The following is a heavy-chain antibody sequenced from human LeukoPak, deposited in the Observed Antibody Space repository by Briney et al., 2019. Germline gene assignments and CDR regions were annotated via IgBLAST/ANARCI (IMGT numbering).Heavy chain of an antibody. Sequence: SETPSLTCSVSGGSISSYHWNWLRQPPGKGLEWIGYINYSGTTNYNPSLKSRVTISIDTSKNQFSLKLSSVTAADTAVYYCARQSPNSSGWYDFDYWGQGTLVTVSS. CDR2: INYSGTT. CDR3: ARQSPNSSGWYDFDY. CDR1: GGSISSYH. V-gene: IGHV4-59*08. D-gene: IGHD6-19*01. J-gene: IGHJ4*02.